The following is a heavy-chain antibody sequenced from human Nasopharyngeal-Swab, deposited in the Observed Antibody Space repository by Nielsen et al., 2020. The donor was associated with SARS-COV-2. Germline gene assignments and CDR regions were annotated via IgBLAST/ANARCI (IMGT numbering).Heavy chain of an antibody. Sequence: GESLKISCAASGFTFSSYSMNWVRQAPGKGLEWVSSISSSSSYIYYADSVKGRFTISRDNAKNSLYLQMNSLRAEDTAVYYCARVSFDSSGYYSTGPQKYWGQGTPVTVSS. D-gene: IGHD3-22*01. CDR1: GFTFSSYS. CDR3: ARVSFDSSGYYSTGPQKY. CDR2: ISSSSSYI. J-gene: IGHJ4*02. V-gene: IGHV3-21*01.